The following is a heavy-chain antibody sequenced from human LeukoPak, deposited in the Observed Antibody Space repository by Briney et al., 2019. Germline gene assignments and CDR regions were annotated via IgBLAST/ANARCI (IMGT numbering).Heavy chain of an antibody. CDR2: IIPIFGTA. CDR3: ARGGYCSSTSCYPYFDY. D-gene: IGHD2-2*01. V-gene: IGHV1-69*05. Sequence: SVKVSCKASGGTFISYAISWVRQAPGQGLEWMGGIIPIFGTANYAQKFQGRVTITTDESTSTAYMELSSLRSEDTAVYYCARGGYCSSTSCYPYFDYWGQGTLVTVSS. CDR1: GGTFISYA. J-gene: IGHJ4*02.